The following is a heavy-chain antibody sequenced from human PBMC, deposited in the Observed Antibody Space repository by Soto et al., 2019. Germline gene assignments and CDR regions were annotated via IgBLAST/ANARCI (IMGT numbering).Heavy chain of an antibody. CDR3: ARRSYDYGDSMFDY. Sequence: EVQLVESGGGLVQPGGSLRLSCAASGLTFSSNSMNWVRQAPGKGLEWVSYISGSGTTRFYADSVKGRFTISRDNAKNSLYLQVSSLCAEDRDVDYCARRSYDYGDSMFDYWGEGSLVTVSS. CDR1: GLTFSSNS. J-gene: IGHJ4*02. D-gene: IGHD3-16*01. CDR2: ISGSGTTR. V-gene: IGHV3-48*01.